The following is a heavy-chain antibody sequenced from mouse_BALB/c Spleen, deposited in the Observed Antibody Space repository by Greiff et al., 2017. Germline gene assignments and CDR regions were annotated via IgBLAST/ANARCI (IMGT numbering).Heavy chain of an antibody. CDR1: GYTFTSYW. Sequence: LQQPGSELVRPGASVKLSCKASGYTFTSYWMHWVKQRHGQGLEWIGNIYPGSGSTNYDEKFKSKGTLTVDTSSSTAYMHLSSLTSEDSAVYYCTRGDGYYDAMDYWGQGTSVTVSS. D-gene: IGHD2-3*01. V-gene: IGHV1S22*01. CDR3: TRGDGYYDAMDY. J-gene: IGHJ4*01. CDR2: IYPGSGST.